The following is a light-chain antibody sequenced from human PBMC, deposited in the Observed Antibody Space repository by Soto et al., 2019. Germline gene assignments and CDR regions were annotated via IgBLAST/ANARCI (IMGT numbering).Light chain of an antibody. J-gene: IGLJ1*01. V-gene: IGLV2-14*03. CDR1: SSDVGGYNY. CDR2: EVT. CDR3: SSYTSHYTRV. Sequence: QSALTQPPSASGSPGQSVTISCTGTSSDVGGYNYVSWYQQHSGKAPKLIIYEVTNRPAGVSNRYSGSKSGNTASLTISGLQADDEAGYHCSSYTSHYTRVFGTGTK.